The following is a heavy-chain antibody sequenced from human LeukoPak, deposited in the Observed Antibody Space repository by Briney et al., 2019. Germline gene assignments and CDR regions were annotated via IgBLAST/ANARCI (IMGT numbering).Heavy chain of an antibody. CDR3: ARREYSSSSYLFDY. Sequence: SETLSLTCTVSGGSISSSSYYWGWIRQPPGKGLEWIGSIYYSGSTYYNPSLKSRVTISVDTSKNQFSLKLSSVTAADTAVYYCARREYSSSSYLFDYWGQGTLVTVSS. V-gene: IGHV4-39*01. J-gene: IGHJ4*02. CDR1: GGSISSSSYY. D-gene: IGHD6-13*01. CDR2: IYYSGST.